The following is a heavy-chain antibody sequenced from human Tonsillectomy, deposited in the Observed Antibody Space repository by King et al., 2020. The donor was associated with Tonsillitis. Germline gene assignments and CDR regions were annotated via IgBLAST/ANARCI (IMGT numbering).Heavy chain of an antibody. CDR3: ARVTTETDDAFDI. J-gene: IGHJ3*02. D-gene: IGHD3-22*01. CDR2: INVSGGT. Sequence: QLVQSGAEVKKPGASVRVSCKASGYTFTSYYLHWVRQAPGQGLEWMGIINVSGGTTYAQKFQGRVTMTTDTSTSTVYVELSSLTSEDTAVYYCARVTTETDDAFDIWGQGTMVTVSS. CDR1: GYTFTSYY. V-gene: IGHV1-46*01.